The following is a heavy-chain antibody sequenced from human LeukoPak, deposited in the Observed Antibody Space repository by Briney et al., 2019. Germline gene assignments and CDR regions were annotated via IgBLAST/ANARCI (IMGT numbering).Heavy chain of an antibody. CDR2: IYYSGTT. J-gene: IGHJ3*02. CDR3: ARAGCSGGSCYRSRGAFDI. D-gene: IGHD2-15*01. V-gene: IGHV4-39*07. Sequence: SETLSLTCTVSGGSISSNIYYWGWIRQPPGKGLEWIGSIYYSGTTYYNPSLKSRVTISVDTSKNQFSLKLSSVTAADTAVYYCARAGCSGGSCYRSRGAFDIWGQGTMVTVSS. CDR1: GGSISSNIYY.